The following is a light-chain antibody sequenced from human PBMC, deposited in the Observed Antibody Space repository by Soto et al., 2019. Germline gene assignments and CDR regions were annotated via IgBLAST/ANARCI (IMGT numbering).Light chain of an antibody. J-gene: IGKJ1*01. V-gene: IGKV3-20*01. CDR2: DAS. CDR3: QQYGGSPRT. Sequence: EIVLTQSPGTLSLSPGERATLSCRASQSISNNYLAWYKQTPGQAPRLLIYDASNRAAGIPDRFSGSGSGTDFTLTISRLEPEDFGVYHCQQYGGSPRTFGQGTKVDIK. CDR1: QSISNNY.